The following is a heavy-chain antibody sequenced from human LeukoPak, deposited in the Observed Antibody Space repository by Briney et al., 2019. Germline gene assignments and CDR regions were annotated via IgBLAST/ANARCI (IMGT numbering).Heavy chain of an antibody. D-gene: IGHD1-1*01. CDR2: IYYSGST. CDR3: ARRDLEAFDI. Sequence: PSQTLSLTCTVSGGPINSGGHYWSWIRQPPGKGLEWIGYIYYSGSTYYNPSLKSRVTISVDTSKNQFSLKLSSVTAADTAVYYCARRDLEAFDIWGQGTMVTVSS. J-gene: IGHJ3*02. V-gene: IGHV4-30-4*08. CDR1: GGPINSGGHY.